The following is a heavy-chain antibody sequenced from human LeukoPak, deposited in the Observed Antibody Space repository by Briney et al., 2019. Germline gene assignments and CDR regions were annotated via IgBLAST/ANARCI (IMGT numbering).Heavy chain of an antibody. CDR3: GRGGIAAAASGIDY. D-gene: IGHD6-13*01. CDR2: IYQNGNS. V-gene: IGHV4-30-2*01. Sequence: SETLSLTCAVSGGSISSGGYSWSWIRQPPGKGLEWIGYIYQNGNSYYNPSLKSRVTISVDRSKNQFSLNLSSVTAADTAVYYCGRGGIAAAASGIDYWGQGTLVAVSS. CDR1: GGSISSGGYS. J-gene: IGHJ4*02.